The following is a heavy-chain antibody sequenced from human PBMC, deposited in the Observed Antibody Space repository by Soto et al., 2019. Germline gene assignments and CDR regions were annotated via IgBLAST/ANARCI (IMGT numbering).Heavy chain of an antibody. D-gene: IGHD2-15*01. J-gene: IGHJ5*02. V-gene: IGHV3-21*01. CDR2: ISSSSTYI. Sequence: EVQLVESGGGLVKPGGSLRLSCAASGFTFSSDSMNWVRQAPGKGLEWVSSISSSSTYIYYADSVKGRFSISRDNAKNSLYLQMNSLRDEDTALYYCARTIYCSGSTCYNNWFDPWGQGTLVTVSS. CDR1: GFTFSSDS. CDR3: ARTIYCSGSTCYNNWFDP.